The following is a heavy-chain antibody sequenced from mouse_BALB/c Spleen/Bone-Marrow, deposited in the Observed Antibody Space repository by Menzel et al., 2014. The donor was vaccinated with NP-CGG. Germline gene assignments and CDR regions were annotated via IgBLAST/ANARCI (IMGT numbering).Heavy chain of an antibody. CDR1: GFDFSGYW. CDR2: INPDSSTI. V-gene: IGHV4-1*02. J-gene: IGHJ1*01. CDR3: ARPGYYGYQDV. D-gene: IGHD1-2*01. Sequence: DVMLVESGGGLVQPGESLKLSCAASGFDFSGYWMTWVRQAPGKGLKWIGEINPDSSTINYTPSLKDKFIISRDNAKNALYLQMSKVRSEDTALYYCARPGYYGYQDVWGAGTAVTVSS.